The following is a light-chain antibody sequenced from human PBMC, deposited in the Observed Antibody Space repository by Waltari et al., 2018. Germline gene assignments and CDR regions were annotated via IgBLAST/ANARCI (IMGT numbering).Light chain of an antibody. CDR3: QQVNSFPRT. Sequence: DIQMTQSPSSVSASVGDRVTLTCRASQDISSRLAWYQQKPGKAPKLLIFDASSLHSGVPSRFSGRGSGTDFTLTIRSLQPEDFATYYCQQVNSFPRTFGQGTKV. CDR2: DAS. V-gene: IGKV1-12*01. CDR1: QDISSR. J-gene: IGKJ1*01.